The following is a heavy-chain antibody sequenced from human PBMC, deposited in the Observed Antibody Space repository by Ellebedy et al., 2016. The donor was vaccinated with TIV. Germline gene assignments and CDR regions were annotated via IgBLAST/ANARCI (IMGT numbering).Heavy chain of an antibody. D-gene: IGHD2-2*01. Sequence: AASVKVSCKASGYTFTSYCVHWVRQAPGQGLQWMGVLKPSDGSTIYTQKFQGRVSMTRDTSTNTIYMELSSLRSEDTAVYYCARDYPAVFTGFGFWGQGTLVIVSS. V-gene: IGHV1-46*01. CDR2: LKPSDGST. CDR3: ARDYPAVFTGFGF. CDR1: GYTFTSYC. J-gene: IGHJ5*01.